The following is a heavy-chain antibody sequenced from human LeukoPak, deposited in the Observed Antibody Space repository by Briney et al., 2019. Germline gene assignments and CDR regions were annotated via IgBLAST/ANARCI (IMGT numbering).Heavy chain of an antibody. D-gene: IGHD3-10*01. CDR2: IWYDGSNK. J-gene: IGHJ6*02. CDR3: ARMYGSGSYYYYYYGMDV. V-gene: IGHV3-33*01. Sequence: GGSLRLSCAASGFTFSSYGMHWVRQAPGKGLEWVAVIWYDGSNKYYADSVKGRFTISRDNAKNSLYLQMNSLRAEDTAVYYCARMYGSGSYYYYYYGMDVWGQGTTVTVSS. CDR1: GFTFSSYG.